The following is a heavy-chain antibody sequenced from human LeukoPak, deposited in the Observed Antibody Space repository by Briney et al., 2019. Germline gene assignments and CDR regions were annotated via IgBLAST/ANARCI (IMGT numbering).Heavy chain of an antibody. D-gene: IGHD3-10*01. V-gene: IGHV3-48*04. CDR2: ISSSSTI. Sequence: GGSLRLSCAASGFTFSSYSMNWVRRAPGKGLEWVSYISSSSTIYYADSVKGRFTISRDNAKNSLYLQMNSLRAEDTAAYYCARVWDIWFGEVGAFDIWGQGTMVTVSS. CDR3: ARVWDIWFGEVGAFDI. J-gene: IGHJ3*02. CDR1: GFTFSSYS.